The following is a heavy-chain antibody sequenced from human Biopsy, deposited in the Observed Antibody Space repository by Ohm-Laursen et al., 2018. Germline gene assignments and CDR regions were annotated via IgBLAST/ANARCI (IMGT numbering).Heavy chain of an antibody. V-gene: IGHV1-2*02. CDR3: ARGGLNYWYFDL. Sequence: VASVKVSCKASGYTFTDSYMHWVRQAPGQGLEWMGWINPNSGGTNYAQKFQGRVTMTRDTSMSTAYMGLNRLRSDDTAVYYCARGGLNYWYFDLWGRGTLVTVSS. CDR1: GYTFTDSY. CDR2: INPNSGGT. D-gene: IGHD1-26*01. J-gene: IGHJ2*01.